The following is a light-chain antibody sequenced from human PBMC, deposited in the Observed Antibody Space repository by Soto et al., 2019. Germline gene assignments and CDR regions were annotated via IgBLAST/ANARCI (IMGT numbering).Light chain of an antibody. CDR3: SLYTSENTYV. CDR2: EAS. CDR1: STDFVSYNR. J-gene: IGLJ1*01. Sequence: QSVLTQPPSVSGSPGQSVTISCTGTSTDFVSYNRVSWYQQPPGTAPKLIIYEASSRPSGVPDRFSGPKSGNTASLTISGLQAADEADYYCSLYTSENTYVFGTGTKVTVL. V-gene: IGLV2-18*01.